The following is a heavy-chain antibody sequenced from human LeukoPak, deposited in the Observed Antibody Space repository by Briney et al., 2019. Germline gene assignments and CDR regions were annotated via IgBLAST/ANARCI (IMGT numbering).Heavy chain of an antibody. D-gene: IGHD3-22*01. CDR3: ARDQTYCYDSSGYYSDY. J-gene: IGHJ4*02. CDR2: ISAYNGNT. V-gene: IGHV1-18*01. Sequence: ASVKVSCKASGYTFTSYGISWVRQAPGQGLEWMGWISAYNGNTNYAQKLQGRVTMTTDTSTSTAYMELRSLRSDDTAVYYCARDQTYCYDSSGYYSDYWGQGTLVTVSS. CDR1: GYTFTSYG.